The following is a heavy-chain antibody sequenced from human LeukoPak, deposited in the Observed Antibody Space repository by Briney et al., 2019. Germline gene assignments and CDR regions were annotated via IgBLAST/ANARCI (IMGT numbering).Heavy chain of an antibody. D-gene: IGHD3-10*02. CDR3: ARVGGTMIGDAFDI. J-gene: IGHJ3*02. CDR1: GFTFSSYS. Sequence: GGSLRLSCAASGFTFSSYSMNWVRQAPGKGLEWVSSISSSSSYIYYADSVKGRFTISRDNAKNSLYLQMNSLRAEDTVVYYCARVGGTMIGDAFDIWGQGTMVTVSS. CDR2: ISSSSSYI. V-gene: IGHV3-21*01.